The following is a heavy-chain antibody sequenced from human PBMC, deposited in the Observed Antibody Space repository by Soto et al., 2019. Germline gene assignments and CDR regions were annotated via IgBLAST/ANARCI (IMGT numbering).Heavy chain of an antibody. CDR2: ISYDGSNK. CDR1: GFTFSSYA. Sequence: GGSLRLSCAASGFTFSSYAMHWVRQAPGKGLEWVAVISYDGSNKYYADSVKGRFTISRDNSKNTLYLQMNSLRAEDTAVYYCARELGDSSSWYASYYGMDVWGQGTTVTISS. V-gene: IGHV3-30-3*01. CDR3: ARELGDSSSWYASYYGMDV. J-gene: IGHJ6*02. D-gene: IGHD6-13*01.